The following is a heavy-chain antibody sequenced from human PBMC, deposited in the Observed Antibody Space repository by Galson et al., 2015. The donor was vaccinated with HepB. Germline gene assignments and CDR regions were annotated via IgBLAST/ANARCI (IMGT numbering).Heavy chain of an antibody. Sequence: SLRLSCAASGFTFSNAWMSWVRQAPGKGLEWVGRIKSKTDGGTTDYAAPVKGRFTISRDDSKNTLYLQMNSLKTEDTAVYYCTTDLSPYDFWSGYYHYYMDVWGKGTTVTVSS. CDR2: IKSKTDGGTT. CDR3: TTDLSPYDFWSGYYHYYMDV. J-gene: IGHJ6*03. D-gene: IGHD3-3*01. V-gene: IGHV3-15*01. CDR1: GFTFSNAW.